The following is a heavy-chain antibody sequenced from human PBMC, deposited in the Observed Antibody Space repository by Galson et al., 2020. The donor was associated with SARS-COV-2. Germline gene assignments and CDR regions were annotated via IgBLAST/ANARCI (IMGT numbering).Heavy chain of an antibody. Sequence: TGGSLRLSCVVSGSSISTTEMNWFRQPPGKGLEWVAYISYSSRNIYYADSVKGRFTISRDNAKNSLYLQMNNLRAEDTGVYFCVTFIDDWGQGTLVTVSS. J-gene: IGHJ4*02. V-gene: IGHV3-48*03. CDR1: GSSISTTE. CDR3: VTFIDD. CDR2: ISYSSRNI.